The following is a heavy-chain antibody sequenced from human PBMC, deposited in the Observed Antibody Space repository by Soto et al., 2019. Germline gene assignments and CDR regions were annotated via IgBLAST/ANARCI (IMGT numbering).Heavy chain of an antibody. CDR1: GFTFSSYA. D-gene: IGHD3-3*01. J-gene: IGHJ5*02. V-gene: IGHV3-23*01. CDR3: AKLDNYDFWSDSSHNWFDP. Sequence: EVQLLESGGGLVQPGGSLRLSCAASGFTFSSYAMSWVRQAPGKGLEWVSAISASGGSTYYADSVKGRFTISIDHSKNTLYLQMNNLRADDTAVYYCAKLDNYDFWSDSSHNWFDPWGQGTLGTVSS. CDR2: ISASGGST.